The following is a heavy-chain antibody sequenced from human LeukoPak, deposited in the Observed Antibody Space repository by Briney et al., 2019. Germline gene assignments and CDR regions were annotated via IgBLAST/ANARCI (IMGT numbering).Heavy chain of an antibody. Sequence: GASVKVSCKASGYSFTGYYIHWVRQAPGQGLEWMGWINPNSGGTYYAQKFQGRVTMTRDTSISTAYMELSSLRSEDTAVYYCASPALYYYDSSGYPYWGQGTLVTVSS. CDR3: ASPALYYYDSSGYPY. V-gene: IGHV1-2*02. CDR2: INPNSGGT. D-gene: IGHD3-22*01. J-gene: IGHJ4*02. CDR1: GYSFTGYY.